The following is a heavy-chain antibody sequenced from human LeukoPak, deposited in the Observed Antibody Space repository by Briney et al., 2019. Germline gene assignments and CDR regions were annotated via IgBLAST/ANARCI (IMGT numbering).Heavy chain of an antibody. D-gene: IGHD6-13*01. CDR2: ISYDGSNK. CDR3: AKDPDYDSSSWLDY. Sequence: GRSLRLSCAASGFTFSSYGVHWVRQAPGKGLEWVAVISYDGSNKYYADSVKGRFTISRDNSKNTLYLQMNSLRAEDTAVYYCAKDPDYDSSSWLDYWGQGTLVAVSS. J-gene: IGHJ4*02. V-gene: IGHV3-30*18. CDR1: GFTFSSYG.